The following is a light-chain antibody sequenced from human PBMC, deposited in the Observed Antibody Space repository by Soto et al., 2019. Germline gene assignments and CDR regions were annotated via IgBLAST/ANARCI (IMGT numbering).Light chain of an antibody. CDR2: ASS. J-gene: IGKJ1*01. CDR1: QSISIY. Sequence: DIQMTQSPSSLSASVGDRVTITCRTSQSISIYLNWYQQIPGKAPKLLIYASSNLHTGVPSRFSGSASGTDFTLTISSLQPEDSANYYCQQTYSNPRTFGQGTKVEIK. CDR3: QQTYSNPRT. V-gene: IGKV1-39*01.